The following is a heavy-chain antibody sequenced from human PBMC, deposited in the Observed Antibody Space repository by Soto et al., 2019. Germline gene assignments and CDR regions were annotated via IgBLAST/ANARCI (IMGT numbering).Heavy chain of an antibody. D-gene: IGHD2-21*02. Sequence: PGGSLRLSCAASEFRFSTYWMSWVRQAPGKGLEWVANINHDGSQTRYVDSVRGRFTISRDNAKTSVYLQMNGLRVEDTALYYCARDKISFGGDAGSKFDFWGQGTLVTVSS. J-gene: IGHJ4*02. CDR2: INHDGSQT. CDR3: ARDKISFGGDAGSKFDF. CDR1: EFRFSTYW. V-gene: IGHV3-7*01.